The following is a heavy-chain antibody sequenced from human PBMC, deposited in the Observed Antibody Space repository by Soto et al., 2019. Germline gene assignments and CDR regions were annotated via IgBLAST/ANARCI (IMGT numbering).Heavy chain of an antibody. D-gene: IGHD4-17*01. Sequence: QVQLVQSEADVKKPGSSVKVSCKSSGGTFSRFSINWVRQAPGRGLEWMGGVIPIFDIINYAEKFQGRVMITADKSTNTAYMELSSLTSEDTAVYYCARDGGTTVITKFDCWGQGTLVIVSS. V-gene: IGHV1-69*17. CDR1: GGTFSRFS. CDR2: VIPIFDII. CDR3: ARDGGTTVITKFDC. J-gene: IGHJ4*02.